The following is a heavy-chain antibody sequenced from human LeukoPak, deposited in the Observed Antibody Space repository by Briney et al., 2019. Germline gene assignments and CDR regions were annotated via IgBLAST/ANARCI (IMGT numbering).Heavy chain of an antibody. CDR2: INPSGGST. Sequence: ASVKVSCKASGYTFTSYYMHWVRQAPGQGLEWMGIINPSGGSTCYAQKFQGRVTMTRDTSTSTVYMELSSLRSEDTAVYYCARDVYYYGSGSYDGWFDPWGQGTLVTVSS. CDR1: GYTFTSYY. J-gene: IGHJ5*02. D-gene: IGHD3-10*01. CDR3: ARDVYYYGSGSYDGWFDP. V-gene: IGHV1-46*01.